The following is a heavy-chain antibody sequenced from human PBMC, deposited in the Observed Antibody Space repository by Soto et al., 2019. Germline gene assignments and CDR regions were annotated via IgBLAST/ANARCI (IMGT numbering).Heavy chain of an antibody. D-gene: IGHD1-26*01. CDR3: AKDGASGSYPPYYYYGMDV. CDR1: GFTFSSYA. CDR2: ISGSGGNA. J-gene: IGHJ6*02. Sequence: EVQLLESGGGLVQPGGSLRLSCAASGFTFSSYAMSWVRRAPGKGLEWVSTISGSGGNAYYADSVKGRFTISRDNSKNTLRLQINSLRADDTAVYYCAKDGASGSYPPYYYYGMDVWGQGTTVTVSS. V-gene: IGHV3-23*01.